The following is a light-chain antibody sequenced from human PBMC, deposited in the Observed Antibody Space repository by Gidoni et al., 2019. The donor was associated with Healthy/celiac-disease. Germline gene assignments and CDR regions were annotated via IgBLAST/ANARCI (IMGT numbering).Light chain of an antibody. CDR2: KAT. CDR3: QQYNSYPYT. V-gene: IGKV1-5*03. CDR1: QSISSW. J-gene: IGKJ2*01. Sequence: DIQMTQSPSTLSASVGDRVTITCRPSQSISSWLAWYQQKPGKAPKLLIYKATSLESGVPSRCRGSGSGTEFTITISSLQPDDFATYYCQQYNSYPYTFGQGTKLEIK.